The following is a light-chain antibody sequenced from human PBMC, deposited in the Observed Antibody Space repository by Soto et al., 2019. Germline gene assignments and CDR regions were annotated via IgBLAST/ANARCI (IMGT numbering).Light chain of an antibody. V-gene: IGLV2-23*02. CDR2: EVS. CDR3: CSYASRV. CDR1: SSDVGSYNL. Sequence: QSVLTQPASVSGSPGQSITISCTGTSSDVGSYNLVSWYQQHPGKAPKLMIYEVSKRPSGVSNRFSGSKSGNTASLTISGLQAEDEADYYCCSYASRVFGTGTKLTVL. J-gene: IGLJ1*01.